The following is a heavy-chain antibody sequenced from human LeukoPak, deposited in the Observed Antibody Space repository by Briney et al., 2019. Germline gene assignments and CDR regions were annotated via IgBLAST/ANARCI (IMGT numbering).Heavy chain of an antibody. D-gene: IGHD6-19*01. CDR2: ISPYNSNT. Sequence: ASVKVSCKSSGYTFTTYGISWMRQAPGQSLEWMGWISPYNSNTKYAQKLQGRVTMTTDTSTNTAYMEVRSLRSDDTAVYYCAREAPVAAGSDAFDIWGQGTMVTVSS. CDR1: GYTFTTYG. V-gene: IGHV1-18*01. J-gene: IGHJ3*02. CDR3: AREAPVAAGSDAFDI.